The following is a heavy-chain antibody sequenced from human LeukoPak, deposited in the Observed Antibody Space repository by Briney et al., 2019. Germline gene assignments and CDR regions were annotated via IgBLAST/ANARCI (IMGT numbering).Heavy chain of an antibody. CDR1: GGSFSGYY. CDR3: ARPTVAARHENWFDP. CDR2: INHSGST. Sequence: SSETLSLTCAVYGGSFSGYYWSWIRQPPGKGLEWIGEINHSGSTNYNPSLKSRVTISVDTSKNQFSLKLSSVTAADTAVYYCARPTVAARHENWFDPWGQGTLVTVSS. D-gene: IGHD6-6*01. V-gene: IGHV4-34*01. J-gene: IGHJ5*02.